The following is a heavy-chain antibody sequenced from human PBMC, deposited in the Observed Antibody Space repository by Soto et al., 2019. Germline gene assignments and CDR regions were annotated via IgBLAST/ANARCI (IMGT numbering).Heavy chain of an antibody. J-gene: IGHJ4*02. CDR3: AIDFRAGCGGPSGIYFDF. D-gene: IGHD2-21*01. Sequence: QVQLVQSGAEVKEPGASVRVSCKASGYTFSSYGFSWVRQAPGQGLEWVAWISANSGDTNSAQKFQGRVTLTTDTSTSTAYMGRRSLTSADTAISYCAIDFRAGCGGPSGIYFDFWGQGTLVTVSS. CDR1: GYTFSSYG. V-gene: IGHV1-18*01. CDR2: ISANSGDT.